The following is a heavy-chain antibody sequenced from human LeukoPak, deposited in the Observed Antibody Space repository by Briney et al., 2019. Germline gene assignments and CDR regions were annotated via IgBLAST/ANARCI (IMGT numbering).Heavy chain of an antibody. CDR2: SDPEDGET. CDR3: ATEVAVAGTSGGDYYYMDV. V-gene: IGHV1-24*01. Sequence: ASVKVSCKVSGYTLTELSMHWVRQAPGKGLEWMGGSDPEDGETIYAQKFQGRVTMTEDTSTDTAYMELSSLRSEDTAVYYCATEVAVAGTSGGDYYYMDVWGKGTTVTVSS. CDR1: GYTLTELS. J-gene: IGHJ6*03. D-gene: IGHD6-19*01.